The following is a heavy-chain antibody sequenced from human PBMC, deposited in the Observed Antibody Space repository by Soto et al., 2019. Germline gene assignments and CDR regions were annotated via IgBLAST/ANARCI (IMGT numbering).Heavy chain of an antibody. D-gene: IGHD2-2*01. Sequence: GGSLRLSCAASGFTFSSYAMSWVRQAPGKGLEWVSAISGSGGSTYYADSVKGRFTISRDNSKNTLYLQMNSLRAEDTAVYYCAKALHCSSTSCYAGDYYYYMDVWGKGTTVTVSS. CDR2: ISGSGGST. J-gene: IGHJ6*03. CDR1: GFTFSSYA. V-gene: IGHV3-23*01. CDR3: AKALHCSSTSCYAGDYYYYMDV.